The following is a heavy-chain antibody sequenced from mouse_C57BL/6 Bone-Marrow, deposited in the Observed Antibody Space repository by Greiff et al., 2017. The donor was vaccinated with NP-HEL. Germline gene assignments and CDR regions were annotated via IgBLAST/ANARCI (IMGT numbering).Heavy chain of an antibody. V-gene: IGHV1-19*01. CDR3: ARSYDGYYVWYFDV. Sequence: EVQLQQSGPVLVKPGASVKMSCKASGYTFTDYYMNWVKQSHGKSLEWIGVINPYNGGTSYNQKFKGKATLTVDKSSSTAYMELNSLTSEDSAVYYCARSYDGYYVWYFDVWGTGTTVTVSS. J-gene: IGHJ1*03. CDR2: INPYNGGT. D-gene: IGHD2-3*01. CDR1: GYTFTDYY.